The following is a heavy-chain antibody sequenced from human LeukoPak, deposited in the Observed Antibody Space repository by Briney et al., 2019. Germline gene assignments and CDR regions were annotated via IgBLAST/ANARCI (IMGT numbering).Heavy chain of an antibody. J-gene: IGHJ4*02. CDR3: AKDHGSMIVVVITPFDY. V-gene: IGHV3-23*01. CDR1: GFTFRNYV. D-gene: IGHD3-22*01. CDR2: ISGSGGST. Sequence: GGSLRLSCAASGFTFRNYVIHWVRQAPGKGLEWVSAISGSGGSTYYADSVKGRFTISRDNSKNTLYLQMNSLRAEDTAVYYCAKDHGSMIVVVITPFDYWGQGTLVTVSS.